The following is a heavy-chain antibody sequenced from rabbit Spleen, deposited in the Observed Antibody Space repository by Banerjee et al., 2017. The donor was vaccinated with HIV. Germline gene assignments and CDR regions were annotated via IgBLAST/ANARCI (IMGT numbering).Heavy chain of an antibody. J-gene: IGHJ6*01. V-gene: IGHV1S40*01. CDR1: GFSFSSSDY. Sequence: QSLEESGGDLVKPGASPTLTCTASGFSFSSSDYMCWVRQAPGKGLEWISCIAGDSSGFTYSATWAKGRFTCSKTSSTTVTLQMTSLTVADTATYFCARDTGTSFSSYGMDLWGQGTLVTVS. CDR2: IAGDSSGFT. D-gene: IGHD7-1*01. CDR3: ARDTGTSFSSYGMDL.